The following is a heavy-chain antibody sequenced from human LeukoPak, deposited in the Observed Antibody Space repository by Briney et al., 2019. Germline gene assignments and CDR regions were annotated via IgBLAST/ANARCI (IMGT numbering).Heavy chain of an antibody. J-gene: IGHJ4*02. V-gene: IGHV3-23*01. Sequence: PGGSLRLYCAASGFTFSSYAMSWVRQAPGKGLEWFSAISGSGGSTYYADSVKGRFTISRDNSKNTLYLQMNSLRAEDTAVYYCAKDLEDTAVGFDYWGQGTLVTVSS. CDR2: ISGSGGST. CDR1: GFTFSSYA. D-gene: IGHD5-18*01. CDR3: AKDLEDTAVGFDY.